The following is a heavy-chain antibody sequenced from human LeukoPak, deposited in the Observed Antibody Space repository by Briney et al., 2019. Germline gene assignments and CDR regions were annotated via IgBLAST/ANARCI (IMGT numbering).Heavy chain of an antibody. J-gene: IGHJ3*01. V-gene: IGHV3-23*01. CDR2: ISGSGGST. D-gene: IGHD6-6*01. CDR3: ARSSYSSSSSV. Sequence: YAXXWVRQAPGKGLEWVSAISGSGGSTYYADSVKGRFTISRDDSKNTLYLQMNSLRAEDTAVYYCARSSYSSSSSVWGQGTMVTVSS. CDR1: YA.